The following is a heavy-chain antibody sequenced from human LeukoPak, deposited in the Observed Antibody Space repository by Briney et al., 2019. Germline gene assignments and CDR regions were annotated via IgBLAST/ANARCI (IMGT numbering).Heavy chain of an antibody. D-gene: IGHD3-9*01. CDR3: TRVASYDILTGYYTLHYDY. CDR2: ISGSGGST. V-gene: IGHV3-23*01. J-gene: IGHJ4*02. CDR1: GFTFGSYG. Sequence: GGTLRLSYAASGFTFGSYGMSWVRQAPGKGLEWVSAISGSGGSTYYADSVKGRFTISRDNSKNTLCLQMNSLRAEDTAVYYCTRVASYDILTGYYTLHYDYWGQGTLVTVSS.